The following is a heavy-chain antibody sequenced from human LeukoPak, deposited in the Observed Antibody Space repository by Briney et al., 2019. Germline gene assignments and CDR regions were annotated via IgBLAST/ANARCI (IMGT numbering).Heavy chain of an antibody. V-gene: IGHV3-48*04. J-gene: IGHJ4*02. Sequence: GSLRLSCAASGFTFSSYSMNWVRQAPGKGLEWVSYISSSSSTIYYADSVKGRFTISRDNAKNSLYLQMNSLRAEDTAVYYCARVRVGADDYWGQGTLVTVSS. CDR1: GFTFSSYS. D-gene: IGHD2-2*01. CDR3: ARVRVGADDY. CDR2: ISSSSSTI.